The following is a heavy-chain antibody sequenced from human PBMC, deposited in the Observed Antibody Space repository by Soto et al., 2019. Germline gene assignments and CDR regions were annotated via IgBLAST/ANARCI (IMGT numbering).Heavy chain of an antibody. Sequence: EVQLVESGGGLVKPGGSLRLSCAASGFTFSSYSMNWLRQAPGKGLEWVSSISSSSSYIYYADSVKGRFTISRDNAKNGLYLQMNSLRAEDTAVYYCASGRLAVDYWGQGTLVTVSS. D-gene: IGHD6-25*01. J-gene: IGHJ4*02. V-gene: IGHV3-21*01. CDR2: ISSSSSYI. CDR1: GFTFSSYS. CDR3: ASGRLAVDY.